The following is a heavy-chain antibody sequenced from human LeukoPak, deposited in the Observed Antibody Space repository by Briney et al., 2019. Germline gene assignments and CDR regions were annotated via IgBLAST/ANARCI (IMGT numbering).Heavy chain of an antibody. V-gene: IGHV4-59*11. D-gene: IGHD3-22*01. CDR1: GGSISSHY. CDR2: IYYSGTA. Sequence: SETLSLTCTVSGGSISSHYWSWFRQTPGERPEWIAFIYYSGTANYNPSLKGRVTISIDSSKNQFSLKLSSVTAADTAIYYCARGTGFYDSSGHYYWGYFDSWGQGTLVPVSS. J-gene: IGHJ4*02. CDR3: ARGTGFYDSSGHYYWGYFDS.